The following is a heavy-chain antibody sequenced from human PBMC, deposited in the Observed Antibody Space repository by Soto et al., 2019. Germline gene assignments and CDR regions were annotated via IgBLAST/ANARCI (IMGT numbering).Heavy chain of an antibody. CDR2: ISHDGSNI. J-gene: IGHJ4*02. D-gene: IGHD5-18*01. V-gene: IGHV3-30-3*01. CDR1: GFTFSGYS. Sequence: QVQLVESGGGVVQPGRSLRLSCAASGFTFSGYSMHWVRQAPGKGLEWVAVISHDGSNIYYADSVKGRFTISRDNSKNTLYLQMNSLGAEDTAVYHCARRGYGYSYGSGFDYWGQGSLVTVSS. CDR3: ARRGYGYSYGSGFDY.